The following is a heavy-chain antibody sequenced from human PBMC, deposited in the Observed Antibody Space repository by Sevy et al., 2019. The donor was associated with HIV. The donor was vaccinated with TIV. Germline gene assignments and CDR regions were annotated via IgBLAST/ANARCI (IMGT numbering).Heavy chain of an antibody. CDR1: GGSISSYY. D-gene: IGHD6-19*01. V-gene: IGHV4-59*01. J-gene: IGHJ4*02. CDR2: VYYSGSF. Sequence: SETLSLTCTISGGSISSYYWTWIRQPPGKGLEWIGYVYYSGSFNYNPSLKSRVTMSVDMSNKQFSLKLGSVTAADTAVYYCARNQYSRGWTPFDYWGPGTLVTVSS. CDR3: ARNQYSRGWTPFDY.